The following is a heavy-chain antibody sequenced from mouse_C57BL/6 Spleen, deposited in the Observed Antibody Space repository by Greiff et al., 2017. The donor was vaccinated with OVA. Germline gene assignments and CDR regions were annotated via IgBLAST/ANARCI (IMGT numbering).Heavy chain of an antibody. J-gene: IGHJ4*01. D-gene: IGHD1-1*01. CDR2: IDPETGGT. Sequence: QVQLKQSGAELVRPGASVTLSCKASGYTFNDYEMHWVKQTPVHGLEWIGAIDPETGGTAYNQKFKGKAILTADKSSSTAYMELRSLTSEDSAVYYCTRNYYGRGGAMDDWGQGTSVTVSS. CDR1: GYTFNDYE. V-gene: IGHV1-15*01. CDR3: TRNYYGRGGAMDD.